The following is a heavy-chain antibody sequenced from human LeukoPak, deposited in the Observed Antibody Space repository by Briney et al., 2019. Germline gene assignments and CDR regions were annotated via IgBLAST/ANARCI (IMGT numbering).Heavy chain of an antibody. Sequence: ASVKVSFTSSVYTFTIYGISWVRQAPGQGREGMGWISAYNGKTNYTQKLQGRVTMTTDTSTSTAYMDLRTLRSDDTAVYYCARDGNLDYDSSCYYYWGQGTLVTVSS. CDR2: ISAYNGKT. CDR3: ARDGNLDYDSSCYYY. V-gene: IGHV1-18*01. CDR1: VYTFTIYG. D-gene: IGHD3-22*01. J-gene: IGHJ4*02.